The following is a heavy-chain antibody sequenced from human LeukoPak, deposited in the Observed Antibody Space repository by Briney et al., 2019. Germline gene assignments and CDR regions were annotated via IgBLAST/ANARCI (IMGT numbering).Heavy chain of an antibody. V-gene: IGHV5-10-1*01. D-gene: IGHD6-6*01. CDR1: GYSFTSYW. Sequence: HGESLKISCKASGYSFTSYWITWVRQMPGKGLEWMGKIDPSDSYTNYSPSFQGHVTFSADKSISTAYLQWSSLKASDTAMYYCARSAAARRGLYFDCWGQGTLVTISS. CDR2: IDPSDSYT. CDR3: ARSAAARRGLYFDC. J-gene: IGHJ4*02.